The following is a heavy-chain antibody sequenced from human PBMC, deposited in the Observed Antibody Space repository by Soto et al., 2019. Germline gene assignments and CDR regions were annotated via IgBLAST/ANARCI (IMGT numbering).Heavy chain of an antibody. CDR2: IAYDGSNR. J-gene: IGHJ5*02. CDR3: ARELQAGTDNVNWFAP. Sequence: VQLVESGGGVVQPGRSLRLSCAASGFSISRSAMHWVRQAPGKGLEWVAVIAYDGSNRWYADSAKGRFTISRDNSKNTVYLQMSSLRGEDTAVYYCARELQAGTDNVNWFAPWGQGTLVTVSS. CDR1: GFSISRSA. V-gene: IGHV3-30*04. D-gene: IGHD1-1*01.